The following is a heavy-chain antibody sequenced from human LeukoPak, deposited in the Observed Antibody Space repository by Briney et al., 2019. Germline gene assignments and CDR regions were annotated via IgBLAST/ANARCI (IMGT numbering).Heavy chain of an antibody. CDR3: AKEGGTDRYYYYYMDV. CDR2: ISWNSGSI. J-gene: IGHJ6*03. Sequence: PGRSLRLSCAASGFTFDDYAMHWVRQAPGKGLEWVSGISWNSGSIGYADSVKGRFTISRDNAKNSLYLQMNSLRAGDTALYYCAKEGGTDRYYYYYMDVWGKGTTVTVSS. V-gene: IGHV3-9*01. CDR1: GFTFDDYA. D-gene: IGHD1-1*01.